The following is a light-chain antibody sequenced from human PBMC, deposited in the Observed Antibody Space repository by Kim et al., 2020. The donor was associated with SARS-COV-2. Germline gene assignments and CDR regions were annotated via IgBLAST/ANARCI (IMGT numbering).Light chain of an antibody. CDR3: QQYNNWPPWYS. CDR1: QRVSSN. V-gene: IGKV3-15*01. Sequence: PGERATLARRASQRVSSNLAWYRQKPGQAPRLLICGATTRATGIPARFSGSGSGTEFTLTHSSLQSEDFAVYYCQQYNNWPPWYSFGQGTKLEI. J-gene: IGKJ2*03. CDR2: GAT.